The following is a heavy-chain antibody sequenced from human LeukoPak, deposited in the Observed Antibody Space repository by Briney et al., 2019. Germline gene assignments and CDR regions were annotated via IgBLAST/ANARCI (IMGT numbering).Heavy chain of an antibody. CDR1: GGSFSGYY. CDR3: ARGIAAAADY. Sequence: SETLSLTCAVYGGSFSGYYWSWIRQPPGKGLEWIGEINHSGSTNYNPSLKGRVTISVDTSKNQFSLKLSSVTAADTAVYYCARGIAAAADYWGQGTLVTVSS. V-gene: IGHV4-34*01. CDR2: INHSGST. D-gene: IGHD6-13*01. J-gene: IGHJ4*02.